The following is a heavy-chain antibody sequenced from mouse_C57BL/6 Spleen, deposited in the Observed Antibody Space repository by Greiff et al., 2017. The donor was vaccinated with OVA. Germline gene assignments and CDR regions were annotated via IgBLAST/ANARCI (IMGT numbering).Heavy chain of an antibody. CDR3: ARGDYSNYWYFDV. Sequence: VQLQQPGAELVKPGASVKLSCKASGYTFTSYWMHRVKQRPGQGLEWIGMIHPNSGSTNYNEKFKSKATLTVDKSSSTAYMQLSSLTSEDSAVYYCARGDYSNYWYFDVWGTGTTVTVSS. CDR2: IHPNSGST. J-gene: IGHJ1*03. D-gene: IGHD2-5*01. V-gene: IGHV1-64*01. CDR1: GYTFTSYW.